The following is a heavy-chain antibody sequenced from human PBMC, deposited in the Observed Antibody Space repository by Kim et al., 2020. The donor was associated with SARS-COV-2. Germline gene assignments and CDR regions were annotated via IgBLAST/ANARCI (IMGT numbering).Heavy chain of an antibody. CDR1: GFISSDYY. Sequence: GGSLRLSCTAPGFISSDYYMDWVRQVPGKGLEWVGRSRSRPRGQTTEYAASVNGRFTISRDDSKNSVYLQMNSLNIEDTAVYHCARGLPDSTDYFYFDL. J-gene: IGHJ2*01. V-gene: IGHV3-72*01. D-gene: IGHD3-22*01. CDR3: ARGLPDSTDYFYFDL. CDR2: SRSRPRGQTT.